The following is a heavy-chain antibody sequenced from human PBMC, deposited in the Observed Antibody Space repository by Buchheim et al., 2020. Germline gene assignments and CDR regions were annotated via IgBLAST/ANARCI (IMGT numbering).Heavy chain of an antibody. V-gene: IGHV3-7*01. CDR2: IKQDGSVK. Sequence: EVQLVESGGGLVQPGGSLRLSCAASGFTFSSYWMRWVRQAPGKGLEWVANIKQDGSVKYYVDSVKGRFTVSRDNAWDSLYLQMSSLRVEDTAVYYCARDQQCSGGICPFDYWGQGTL. CDR1: GFTFSSYW. CDR3: ARDQQCSGGICPFDY. D-gene: IGHD2-15*01. J-gene: IGHJ4*02.